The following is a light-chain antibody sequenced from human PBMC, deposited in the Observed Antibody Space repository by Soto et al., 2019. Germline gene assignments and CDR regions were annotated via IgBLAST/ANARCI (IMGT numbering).Light chain of an antibody. CDR2: WAS. Sequence: DIVMTQSPDSLAVSLGERATINCKSSQSVLYSSNNKNYLAWYQQKPGQPPKLLIYWASTRESGVPARFSGSGSGTDFTLTISSLQAADVAVYYCQQYYSTPPTFGQGTKVEIK. CDR3: QQYYSTPPT. J-gene: IGKJ1*01. CDR1: QSVLYSSNNKNY. V-gene: IGKV4-1*01.